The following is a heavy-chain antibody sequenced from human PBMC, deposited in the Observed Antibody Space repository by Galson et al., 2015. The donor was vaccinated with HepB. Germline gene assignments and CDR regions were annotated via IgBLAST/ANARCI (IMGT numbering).Heavy chain of an antibody. V-gene: IGHV3-23*01. CDR3: AKFRIAAAPPVYYFDY. Sequence: SLRLSCAASGFTFSSYAMSWVRQAPGKGLEWVSAISGSGGSTYYADSVKGRFTISRDNSKNTLYLQMNSLRAEDTAVYYCAKFRIAAAPPVYYFDYWGQGTLVTVSS. CDR2: ISGSGGST. CDR1: GFTFSSYA. D-gene: IGHD6-13*01. J-gene: IGHJ4*02.